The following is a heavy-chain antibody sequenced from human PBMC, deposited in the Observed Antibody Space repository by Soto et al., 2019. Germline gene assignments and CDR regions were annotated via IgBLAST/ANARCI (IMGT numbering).Heavy chain of an antibody. V-gene: IGHV3-23*01. CDR3: AKEGAGSSGWYRESFLDY. D-gene: IGHD6-19*01. Sequence: GGSLRLSCAVSGFSFGTYTVNWVRQAPGMGLEWVSGLSDSVGTTHYAYSVKGRFTISRDKSKNTLYLQMNNLRAEDTAVYYCAKEGAGSSGWYRESFLDYWGQGTLVTVSS. CDR1: GFSFGTYT. CDR2: LSDSVGTT. J-gene: IGHJ4*02.